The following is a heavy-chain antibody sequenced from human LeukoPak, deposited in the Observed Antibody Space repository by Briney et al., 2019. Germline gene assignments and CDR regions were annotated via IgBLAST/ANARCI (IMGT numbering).Heavy chain of an antibody. D-gene: IGHD3-22*01. CDR2: ITDNGGAI. CDR3: ARALADSRGYYLGFDY. J-gene: IGHJ4*02. CDR1: GFTFRDYY. V-gene: IGHV3-11*04. Sequence: GGPLRLSCVAWGFTFRDYYMGWLPQAPGKGREGISYITDNGGAIFYADSLRGGLPIFRDNAKKSVYLKVNSLRPNDRPFYYCARALADSRGYYLGFDYWGQGTLVTVSS.